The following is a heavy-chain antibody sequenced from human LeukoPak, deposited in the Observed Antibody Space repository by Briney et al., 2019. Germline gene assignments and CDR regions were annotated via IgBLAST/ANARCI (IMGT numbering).Heavy chain of an antibody. CDR2: ISYDGSNK. V-gene: IGHV3-30*18. J-gene: IGHJ4*02. D-gene: IGHD4-23*01. Sequence: PGRSLRLSCTASRFTFSDYGMHWVRQAPGKGLEWVAFISYDGSNKYYANSVKGRFTISRDNSKNTLYLQMNSLRAEDTAVYYCAKELDYSGNSPFHYWGQGTLVTVSS. CDR1: RFTFSDYG. CDR3: AKELDYSGNSPFHY.